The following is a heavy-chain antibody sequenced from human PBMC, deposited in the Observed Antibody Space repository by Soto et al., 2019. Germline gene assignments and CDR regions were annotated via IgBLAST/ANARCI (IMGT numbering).Heavy chain of an antibody. CDR3: ARGSTSVGYDY. CDR1: GLTFSTYN. D-gene: IGHD1-26*01. J-gene: IGHJ4*02. V-gene: IGHV3-48*04. CDR2: ISSGSGTI. Sequence: EVHLVEPGGGLVQPGGSLSLSVAASGLTFSTYNMNGFRQAPGKGRQWVSYISSGSGTIYYADSVKGRFTISRDNAKNSLYLQMNSLTADDTAVYYCARGSTSVGYDYWGQGTLVTVSS.